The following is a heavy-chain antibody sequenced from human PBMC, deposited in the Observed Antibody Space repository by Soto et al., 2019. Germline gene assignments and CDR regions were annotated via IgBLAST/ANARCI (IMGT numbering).Heavy chain of an antibody. CDR2: IKSKTDGGTT. CDR1: GFTFSNAW. Sequence: EVQLVESGGGLVKPGGSLRLSCVASGFTFSNAWMNWVRQAPGKGLEWVGRIKSKTDGGTTDYAAPVKGRFTISRDDSKNTLYLQMNSMKTEDTAVYYCTTEGGAAAGSFDYWGQGTLVTVSS. D-gene: IGHD6-13*01. V-gene: IGHV3-15*07. J-gene: IGHJ4*02. CDR3: TTEGGAAAGSFDY.